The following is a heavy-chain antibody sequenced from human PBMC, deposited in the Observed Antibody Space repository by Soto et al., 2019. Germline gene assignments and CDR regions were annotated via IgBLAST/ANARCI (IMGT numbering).Heavy chain of an antibody. V-gene: IGHV3-9*01. Sequence: EVQLVESGGGLVQPGRSLRLSCAASGFTFDDYAIYWVRQAPGKGLEWVSGINWNSRSIGYADSVKGRFTISRDNAKNSLYLQMNSLRVEDTALYYCAKDHYDILTGPMDVWGKGTTVTVSS. J-gene: IGHJ6*03. CDR2: INWNSRSI. CDR1: GFTFDDYA. D-gene: IGHD3-9*01. CDR3: AKDHYDILTGPMDV.